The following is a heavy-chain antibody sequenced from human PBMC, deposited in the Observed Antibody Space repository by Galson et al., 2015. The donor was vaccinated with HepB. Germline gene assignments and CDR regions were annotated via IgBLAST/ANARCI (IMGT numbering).Heavy chain of an antibody. Sequence: SETLSLTCTVSGGSISSYYWSWIRQPPGKGLEWIGYIYYSGSTNYNPSLKSRVTISVDTSKNQFSLKLCSVTAADTAVYYCASSAPSITIFGVAPEYYFDYWGQGTLVTVSS. V-gene: IGHV4-59*08. CDR2: IYYSGST. CDR1: GGSISSYY. J-gene: IGHJ4*02. CDR3: ASSAPSITIFGVAPEYYFDY. D-gene: IGHD3-3*01.